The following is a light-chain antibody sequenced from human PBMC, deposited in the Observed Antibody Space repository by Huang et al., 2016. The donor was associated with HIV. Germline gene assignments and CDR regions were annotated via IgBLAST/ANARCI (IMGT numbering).Light chain of an antibody. V-gene: IGKV1-39*01. Sequence: DIQLTQSPSSLSASVGDRVTITCRSSQNINSVLNWYKQTPGKAPNLLIYAASSVQSGVPSRFSGSGSGTDFTLTISGLQPVDLGTYYCQQSYNTSWTFGQGTTVEIK. CDR2: AAS. J-gene: IGKJ1*01. CDR3: QQSYNTSWT. CDR1: QNINSV.